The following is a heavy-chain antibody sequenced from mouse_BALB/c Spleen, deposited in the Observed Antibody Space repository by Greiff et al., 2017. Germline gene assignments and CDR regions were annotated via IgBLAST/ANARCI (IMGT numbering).Heavy chain of an antibody. V-gene: IGHV5-17*02. CDR3: GRSRGYGSSYEAMDY. D-gene: IGHD1-1*01. J-gene: IGHJ4*01. CDR1: GFTFSSFG. CDR2: ISSGSSTI. Sequence: EVMLVESGGGLVQPGGSRKLSCAASGFTFSSFGMHWVRQAPEKGLEWVAYISSGSSTIYYADTVKGGFTFARDNPKNTLFLQMTSLRSEDTAMYYCGRSRGYGSSYEAMDYWGQGTSVTVSS.